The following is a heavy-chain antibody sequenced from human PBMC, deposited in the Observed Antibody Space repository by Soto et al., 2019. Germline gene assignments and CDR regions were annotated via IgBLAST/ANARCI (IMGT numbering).Heavy chain of an antibody. V-gene: IGHV3-23*01. D-gene: IGHD3-16*01. CDR1: GFTFTTYA. CDR3: AKVGAYVWGSWDA. Sequence: EVQLLESGGGLVQPGGSLRLSCAASGFTFTTYAMNWVRRAPGKGLEGVSSIIGSGGSVYYADSVRGRFTISRDNSKNTLYLQMNSLRAEDTAVYYCAKVGAYVWGSWDAWGLGTLVTVSS. J-gene: IGHJ1*01. CDR2: IIGSGGSV.